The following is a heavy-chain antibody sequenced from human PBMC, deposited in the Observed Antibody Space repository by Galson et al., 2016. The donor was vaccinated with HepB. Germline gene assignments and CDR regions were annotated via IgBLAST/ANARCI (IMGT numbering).Heavy chain of an antibody. V-gene: IGHV3-49*03. CDR1: GFTFGDYA. J-gene: IGHJ6*03. CDR2: IRSKAFDETT. CDR3: TRDKLRAVAGFYYYYYYMDV. Sequence: SLRLSCAASGFTFGDYAMSWFRQAPGKGPEWVAFIRSKAFDETTEYAASVKGRITISRDDSKSIAYLQMNSLKTEDTAVYYCTRDKLRAVAGFYYYYYYMDVWGKETTVTVSS. D-gene: IGHD6-19*01.